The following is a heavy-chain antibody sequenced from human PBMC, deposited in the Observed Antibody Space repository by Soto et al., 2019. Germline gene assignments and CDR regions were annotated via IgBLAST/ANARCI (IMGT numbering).Heavy chain of an antibody. Sequence: QVPLVQSGAEVKKPGASVKVSCKASGYTFTSYGISWVRQAPGQGLEWMGWISAYNGNTNYAQKLQGRVTMTTDTSTSTAYMELRSLRSDDTAVYYCARVVPAAMAKYNWFDPWGQGTLVTVSS. CDR1: GYTFTSYG. J-gene: IGHJ5*02. CDR3: ARVVPAAMAKYNWFDP. V-gene: IGHV1-18*01. D-gene: IGHD2-2*01. CDR2: ISAYNGNT.